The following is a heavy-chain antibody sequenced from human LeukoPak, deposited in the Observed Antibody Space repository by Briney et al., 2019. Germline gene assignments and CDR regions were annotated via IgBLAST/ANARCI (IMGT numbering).Heavy chain of an antibody. V-gene: IGHV3-21*01. CDR3: ARDRGPNRAFDAFDI. CDR2: ISSSSSYI. J-gene: IGHJ3*02. Sequence: GGSLRLSCAASGFTFSSYSMNWVRQAPGKGLEWVSSISSSSSYIYYADSVKGRFTISRDNAKNSLYLQMNSLRAEDTAVYYCARDRGPNRAFDAFDIWGQGTMVTVSS. CDR1: GFTFSSYS. D-gene: IGHD1-14*01.